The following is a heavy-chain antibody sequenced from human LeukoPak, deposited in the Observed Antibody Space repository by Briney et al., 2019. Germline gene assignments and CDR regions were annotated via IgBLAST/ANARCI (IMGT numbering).Heavy chain of an antibody. CDR3: AREAGTDDAFDI. V-gene: IGHV4-59*12. Sequence: SETLSLTCTVSGGSISSYYWSWIRQPPGKGLEWIGYIYYSGSTNYNPSLKSRVTISVNTSNNQFSLKLSSVTAADTAVYYCAREAGTDDAFDIWGQGTMVTVSS. J-gene: IGHJ3*02. CDR1: GGSISSYY. D-gene: IGHD6-19*01. CDR2: IYYSGST.